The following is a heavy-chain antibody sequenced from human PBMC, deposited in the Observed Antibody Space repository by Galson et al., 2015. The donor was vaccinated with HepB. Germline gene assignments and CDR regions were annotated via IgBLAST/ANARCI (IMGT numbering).Heavy chain of an antibody. D-gene: IGHD6-13*01. J-gene: IGHJ4*02. Sequence: SLRLSCAASGFTFSSYGMHWVRQAPGKGLEWVAVILYDGSNKYYADSVKGRFTISRDNSKNTLYLQMNSLRAEDTAVYYCAKDSRQQGYYFDYWGQGTLVTVSS. CDR2: ILYDGSNK. CDR1: GFTFSSYG. V-gene: IGHV3-30*18. CDR3: AKDSRQQGYYFDY.